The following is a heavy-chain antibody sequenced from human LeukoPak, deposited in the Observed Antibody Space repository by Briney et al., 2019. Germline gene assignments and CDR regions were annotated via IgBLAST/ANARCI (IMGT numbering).Heavy chain of an antibody. CDR3: ASGTGQFGSLGNYFDY. CDR2: IYHSGST. Sequence: SSETLSLTCAVSGGSISSGAYSWSWIRQPPGKGLEWIGYIYHSGSTYSNPSLKSRVTISIDRSKNQFSLKLTPVTAADTAVYYCASGTGQFGSLGNYFDYWGQGILVTVSS. V-gene: IGHV4-30-2*01. D-gene: IGHD3-16*01. J-gene: IGHJ4*02. CDR1: GGSISSGAYS.